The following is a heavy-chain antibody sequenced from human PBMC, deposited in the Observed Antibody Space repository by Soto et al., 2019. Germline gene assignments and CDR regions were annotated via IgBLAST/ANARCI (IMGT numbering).Heavy chain of an antibody. J-gene: IGHJ6*03. CDR2: IYYSGST. V-gene: IGHV4-59*01. CDR3: ARGVGYCSSTSCYRYYYYMDV. Sequence: SETLSLTCTVSGGSISSYYWSWIRQPPGKGLEWFGYIYYSGSTNYNPSLKSRVTISVDTSKNQFSLKLSSVTAAYTAVYYCARGVGYCSSTSCYRYYYYMDVWGRGTTVTVSS. D-gene: IGHD2-2*01. CDR1: GGSISSYY.